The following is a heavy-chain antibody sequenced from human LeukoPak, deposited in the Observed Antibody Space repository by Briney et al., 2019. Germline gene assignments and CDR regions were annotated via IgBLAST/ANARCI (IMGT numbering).Heavy chain of an antibody. Sequence: SETLALTCSVSGGSISSSSYYWGWIRQSPGKGLEWIGSVYYRGTTYENSSFKSRLTLSIDTSNNQFSLKLTSVTAADTAVYFCAREYSRSVVAGSRPDLWGQGLLVTVSS. J-gene: IGHJ4*02. CDR1: GGSISSSSYY. V-gene: IGHV4-39*02. D-gene: IGHD2-21*01. CDR3: AREYSRSVVAGSRPDL. CDR2: VYYRGTT.